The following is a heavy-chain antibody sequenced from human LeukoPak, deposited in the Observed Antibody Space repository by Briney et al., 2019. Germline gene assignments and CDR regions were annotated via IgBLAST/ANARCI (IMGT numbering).Heavy chain of an antibody. V-gene: IGHV3-48*01. J-gene: IGHJ4*02. D-gene: IGHD3-22*01. CDR1: GFNVGSYS. CDR3: ARDPASIDSSGYSYGY. Sequence: GGSLRLSCAASGFNVGSYSMSWVRQAPGKGLEWVSYISSGGSAIYYADSVKGRFTVSRDNTRNSLYLQMNSLRAEDTAVYYCARDPASIDSSGYSYGYWGQGTLVTVSS. CDR2: ISSGGSAI.